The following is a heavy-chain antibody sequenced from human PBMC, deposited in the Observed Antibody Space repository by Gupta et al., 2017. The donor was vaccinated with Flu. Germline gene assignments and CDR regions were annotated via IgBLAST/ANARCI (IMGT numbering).Heavy chain of an antibody. CDR3: ARAGDVGAADF. V-gene: IGHV3-7*01. D-gene: IGHD1-26*01. J-gene: IGHJ4*02. CDR1: GFTFPNFW. Sequence: EVRLEQSGGGLVQPGGSLKLSCAASGFTFPNFWMSWVRQAPGRGLEWVANINQDGSETYYVDSVTGRFTISKDNARNFLFLQMSILRAEDTAVYYCARAGDVGAADFWGQGALVTVSS. CDR2: INQDGSET.